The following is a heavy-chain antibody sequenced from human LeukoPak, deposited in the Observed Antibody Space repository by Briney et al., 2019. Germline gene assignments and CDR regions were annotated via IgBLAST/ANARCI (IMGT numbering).Heavy chain of an antibody. Sequence: SVKVFCKASGGTFSSYAISWVRQAPGQGLEWMGGIIPMFGTANYAQKFQGRVTITADESTSTAYMELSSLRSEDTAVYYCARDGNYYDSSGYSRWYYYMDVWGKGTTVTISS. CDR2: IIPMFGTA. J-gene: IGHJ6*03. CDR1: GGTFSSYA. D-gene: IGHD3-22*01. V-gene: IGHV1-69*13. CDR3: ARDGNYYDSSGYSRWYYYMDV.